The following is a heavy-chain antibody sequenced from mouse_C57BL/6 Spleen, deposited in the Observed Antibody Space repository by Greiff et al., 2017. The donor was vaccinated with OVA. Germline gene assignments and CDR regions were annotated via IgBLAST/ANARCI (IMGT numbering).Heavy chain of an antibody. CDR3: ARSGGGHLGIFFFAD. V-gene: IGHV1-69*01. CDR2: IDPSDSYT. CDR1: GYTFTSYW. J-gene: IGHJ3*01. Sequence: QVQLQQPGAELVMPGASVKLSCKASGYTFTSYWMHWVKQRPGQGLEWIGEIDPSDSYTTYNQKFKGKSTLTVDKSSSTAYMQLRSLTSEDSEVYDCARSGGGHLGIFFFADWGKGTLVTVSA. D-gene: IGHD1-1*02.